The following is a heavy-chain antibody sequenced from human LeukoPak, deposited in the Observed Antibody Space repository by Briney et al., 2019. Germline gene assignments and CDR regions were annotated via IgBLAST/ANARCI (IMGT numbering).Heavy chain of an antibody. Sequence: GGSLRLSCAASGFRFSSYAMYWVRQAPGKGLEWVSGIFGSGGSTHYADSVKGRFTISRDNSKNTLYLQMNSLRAEDTAVYYCANPYCSSTSCIGDYWGQGTLVTVSS. V-gene: IGHV3-23*01. CDR1: GFRFSSYA. CDR2: IFGSGGST. D-gene: IGHD2-2*01. J-gene: IGHJ4*02. CDR3: ANPYCSSTSCIGDY.